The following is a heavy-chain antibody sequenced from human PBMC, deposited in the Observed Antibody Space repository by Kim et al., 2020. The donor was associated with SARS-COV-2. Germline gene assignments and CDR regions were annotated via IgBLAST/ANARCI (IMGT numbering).Heavy chain of an antibody. CDR3: ARGGDFYGSGRRFDY. J-gene: IGHJ4*02. V-gene: IGHV7-4-1*02. D-gene: IGHD3-10*01. Sequence: QGFTGRFVFSLDTSVSTAYLQISSLKAEDTAVYYCARGGDFYGSGRRFDYWGQGTLVTVSS.